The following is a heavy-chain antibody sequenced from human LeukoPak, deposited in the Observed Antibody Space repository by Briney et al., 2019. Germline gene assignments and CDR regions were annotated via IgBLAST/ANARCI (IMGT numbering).Heavy chain of an antibody. CDR3: ARRLEDIVVEDYAFDI. CDR2: IYYSGST. Sequence: PSETLSLTCTVSGGSISSSSYYWGWIRQPPGKGLEWIGSIYYSGSTNYNPSLKSRVTISVDTSKNQFSLKLSSVTAADTAVYYCARRLEDIVVEDYAFDIRGQGTMVTVSS. J-gene: IGHJ3*02. CDR1: GGSISSSSYY. D-gene: IGHD2-2*01. V-gene: IGHV4-39*07.